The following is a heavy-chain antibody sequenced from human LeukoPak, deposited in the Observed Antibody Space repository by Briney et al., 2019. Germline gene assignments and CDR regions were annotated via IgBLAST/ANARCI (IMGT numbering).Heavy chain of an antibody. V-gene: IGHV4-59*08. D-gene: IGHD3-16*02. Sequence: SETLSLTCTVSGGSISSYYWSWIRQPPGKGLEWIGYIYYSGSTNYNPSLKSRVTISVDTSKNQFSLKLSSVTAADTAVYYCARYDYVWGSYRSFDYWGQGTLVTVSS. J-gene: IGHJ4*02. CDR2: IYYSGST. CDR3: ARYDYVWGSYRSFDY. CDR1: GGSISSYY.